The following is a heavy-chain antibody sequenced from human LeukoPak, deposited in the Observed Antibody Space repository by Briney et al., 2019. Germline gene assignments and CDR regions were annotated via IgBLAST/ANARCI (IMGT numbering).Heavy chain of an antibody. D-gene: IGHD3-22*01. J-gene: IGHJ4*02. Sequence: SQTLSLTCTVSGGSISSGGYYWSWIRQHPGKGLEWIGYIYYSGSTYYNPSLKSRVTISVDTSKNQFSLKLSSVTAVDTAVYYCARANEYYYDSSGYYLVYWGQGTLVTVSS. CDR2: IYYSGST. CDR3: ARANEYYYDSSGYYLVY. V-gene: IGHV4-31*03. CDR1: GGSISSGGYY.